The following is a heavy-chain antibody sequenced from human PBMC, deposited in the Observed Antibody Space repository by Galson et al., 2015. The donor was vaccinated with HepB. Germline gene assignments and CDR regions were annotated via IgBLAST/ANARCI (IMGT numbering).Heavy chain of an antibody. J-gene: IGHJ4*02. CDR1: GGSFSGYY. CDR2: INHSGST. CDR3: ATFLQYYYGSGSRKGFDY. D-gene: IGHD3-10*01. Sequence: ETLSLTCAVYGGSFSGYYWSWIRQPPGKGLEWIGEINHSGSTNYNPSLKSRVTISVDTSKNQFSLKLSSVTAADTAVYYCATFLQYYYGSGSRKGFDYWGQGTLVTVSS. V-gene: IGHV4-34*01.